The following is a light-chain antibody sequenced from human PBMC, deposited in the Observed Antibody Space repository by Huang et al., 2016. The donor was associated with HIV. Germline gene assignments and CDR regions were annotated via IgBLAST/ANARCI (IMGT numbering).Light chain of an antibody. CDR3: QQSYISPWT. CDR2: AS. Sequence: DIQMTQSPSSLSASVGDRVTITCRTSQSVGNFLNWYQQKPGKAPELLIYASSLQAWVSSRFSGSGSGTDFTLIISSLQPEDFATYYCQQSYISPWTFGQGTKVDLK. V-gene: IGKV1-39*01. J-gene: IGKJ1*01. CDR1: QSVGNF.